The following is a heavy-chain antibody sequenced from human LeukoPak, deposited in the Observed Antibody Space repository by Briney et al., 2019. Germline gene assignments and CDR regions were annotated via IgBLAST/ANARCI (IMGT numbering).Heavy chain of an antibody. CDR3: ARDISSATTIALAFDI. Sequence: ASVKVSCKASGYTFTSYYMHWVRQAPGQGLEWMGIINPSGGSTSYAQKFQGRVTMTRDMSTSTVYMELSSLRSEDTAVYYCARDISSATTIALAFDIWGQGTMVTVSS. CDR2: INPSGGST. V-gene: IGHV1-46*01. D-gene: IGHD6-19*01. J-gene: IGHJ3*02. CDR1: GYTFTSYY.